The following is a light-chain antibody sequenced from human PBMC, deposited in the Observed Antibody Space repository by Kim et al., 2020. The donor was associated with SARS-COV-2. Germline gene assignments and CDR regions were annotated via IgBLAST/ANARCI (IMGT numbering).Light chain of an antibody. CDR1: QDIRNY. J-gene: IGKJ5*01. V-gene: IGKV1-17*01. Sequence: DIQMTQSPSSLSASVGDRVTITCRASQDIRNYLGWYQQRPGRAPKLLIYAASSLQSGVPSRFSGSGSGTEFTLTISCLQSEDFATYYCLQYNTYPITFGQGTRLDIK. CDR3: LQYNTYPIT. CDR2: AAS.